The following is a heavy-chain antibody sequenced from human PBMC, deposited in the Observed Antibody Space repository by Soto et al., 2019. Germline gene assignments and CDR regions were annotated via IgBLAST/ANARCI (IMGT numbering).Heavy chain of an antibody. Sequence: EVQLVESGGGFIYPGGSLRLSCAASGLTISNAWMNWVRQAPGKGLEWVGRIKTNTEGGTTDYAAAVQGRFTVSRDESKNTLYMQMNSLSTEDTAMYYCTTGSVEGVWGQGTTVTVSS. V-gene: IGHV3-15*07. J-gene: IGHJ6*02. CDR3: TTGSVEGV. CDR2: IKTNTEGGTT. D-gene: IGHD2-15*01. CDR1: GLTISNAW.